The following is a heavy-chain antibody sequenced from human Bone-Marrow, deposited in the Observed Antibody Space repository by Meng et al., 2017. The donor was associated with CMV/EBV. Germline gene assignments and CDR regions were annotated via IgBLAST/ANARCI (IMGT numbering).Heavy chain of an antibody. CDR3: AREGLRGPFDY. V-gene: IGHV1-46*01. J-gene: IGHJ4*02. CDR1: GYTFTSYY. D-gene: IGHD4-17*01. Sequence: VQRGQCGAEVKKPGASVKVSCKASGYTFTSYYMHWVRQAPGQGLEWMRIINPSGGSTSYAQKFQGRVTMTRDTSTSTVYMELSSLRSEDTAVYYYAREGLRGPFDYWGQGTLVTVSS. CDR2: INPSGGST.